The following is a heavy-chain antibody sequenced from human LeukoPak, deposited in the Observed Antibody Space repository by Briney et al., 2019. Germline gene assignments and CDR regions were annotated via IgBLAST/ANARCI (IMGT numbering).Heavy chain of an antibody. J-gene: IGHJ4*02. D-gene: IGHD3-16*01. CDR2: IKHDESEK. Sequence: GGSLRLSCAASGFSFNSDWMDWVRQAPGKGLEWVANIKHDESEKNYLDSVKGRFTISRDNAQNSLYLQMNGLRVEDTAVYCCTRRLDDWGQGTLVTVSS. CDR1: GFSFNSDW. CDR3: TRRLDD. V-gene: IGHV3-7*01.